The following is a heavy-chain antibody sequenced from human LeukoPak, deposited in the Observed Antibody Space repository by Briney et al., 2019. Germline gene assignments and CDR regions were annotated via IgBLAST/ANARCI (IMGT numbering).Heavy chain of an antibody. CDR1: GGSFSVYY. CDR3: ARDNYYGSGSYPRYYGMDV. D-gene: IGHD3-10*01. V-gene: IGHV4-34*01. J-gene: IGHJ6*02. CDR2: INHSGST. Sequence: SETLSLTCAVYGGSFSVYYWSWNRQPPGKGLEWIGEINHSGSTNYNPSLKSRVTISADTSKNQFSLKLSSVTAADTAVYYCARDNYYGSGSYPRYYGMDVWGQGTTVTVSS.